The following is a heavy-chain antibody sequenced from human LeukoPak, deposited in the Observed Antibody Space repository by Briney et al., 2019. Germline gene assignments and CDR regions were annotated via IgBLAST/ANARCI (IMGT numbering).Heavy chain of an antibody. J-gene: IGHJ2*01. D-gene: IGHD5-18*01. CDR3: ARDPGYSYGRRYWYFDL. Sequence: GGSLRLSCAASGFTFSSYWMNWVRQAPGKGLEWVANIKQDGSEKYCVDSVKGRFTISRDNAKNSLYLQMNNLRAEDTAVYYCARDPGYSYGRRYWYFDLWGRSTLVTVSS. CDR2: IKQDGSEK. V-gene: IGHV3-7*01. CDR1: GFTFSSYW.